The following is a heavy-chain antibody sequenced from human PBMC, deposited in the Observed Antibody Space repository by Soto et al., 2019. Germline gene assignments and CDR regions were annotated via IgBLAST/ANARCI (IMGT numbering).Heavy chain of an antibody. CDR3: ARDIGRGYSYGYYYYGMDV. V-gene: IGHV1-18*04. CDR1: GYTFTSYG. CDR2: ISAYNGNT. J-gene: IGHJ6*02. D-gene: IGHD5-18*01. Sequence: ASVNVSCKASGYTFTSYGISWVRQAPGQGLEWMGWISAYNGNTNYAQKLQGRVTMTTDTSTSTAYMELRSLRSDDTAVYYCARDIGRGYSYGYYYYGMDVWGQGTTVTVSS.